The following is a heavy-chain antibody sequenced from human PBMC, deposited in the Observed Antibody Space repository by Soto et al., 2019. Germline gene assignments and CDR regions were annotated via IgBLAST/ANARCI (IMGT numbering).Heavy chain of an antibody. J-gene: IGHJ4*02. CDR3: ARGDYDYIWGSYREIDY. V-gene: IGHV4-59*08. CDR1: GGSISSYY. Sequence: QVQLQESGPGLVKPSETLSLTCTVSGGSISSYYWSWIRQPPGKGLEWIGYIYYSGSTNYTPSLNSRVTISVDTSKNQFSLKLRSVTAADTAVYYCARGDYDYIWGSYREIDYWGQGTLVTVSS. CDR2: IYYSGST. D-gene: IGHD3-16*02.